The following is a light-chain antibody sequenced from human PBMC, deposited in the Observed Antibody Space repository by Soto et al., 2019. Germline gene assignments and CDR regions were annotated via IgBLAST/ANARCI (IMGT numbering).Light chain of an antibody. V-gene: IGKV3-11*01. CDR1: QSVSSA. CDR3: QQRSNWPPA. J-gene: IGKJ5*01. CDR2: DAS. Sequence: ENVLTQSPATLSLSPGERATLSCRASQSVSSALAWYQQKPGQAPRLLIYDASNRATGIPARFSGSGSGTDFTLTISSLEPEDFAVYYCQQRSNWPPAFGQGTRLEIK.